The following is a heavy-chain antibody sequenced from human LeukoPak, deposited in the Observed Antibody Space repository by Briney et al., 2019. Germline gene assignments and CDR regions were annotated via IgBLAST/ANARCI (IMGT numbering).Heavy chain of an antibody. Sequence: SETLSLTCAVSGYSISSGYYWGWIRQPPGKGLEWIGSIYHSGSTYYNPSLKSRVTIAVDTSKNQFSLNLSSVPAADTAVYYCARTLYSSSSAYFQHWGQGTLVTVSS. CDR3: ARTLYSSSSAYFQH. CDR1: GYSISSGYY. D-gene: IGHD6-6*01. CDR2: IYHSGST. J-gene: IGHJ1*01. V-gene: IGHV4-38-2*01.